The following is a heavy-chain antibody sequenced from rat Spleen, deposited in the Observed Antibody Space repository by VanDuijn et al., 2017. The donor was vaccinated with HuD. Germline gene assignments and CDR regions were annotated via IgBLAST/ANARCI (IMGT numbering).Heavy chain of an antibody. V-gene: IGHV5-31*01. CDR1: GFTFNNYW. D-gene: IGHD1-9*01. CDR3: ARRHYGYTDYFDF. Sequence: EVQLVESDGGLVQPGRSLKLSCVASGFTFNNYWMTWIRQAPGKGLEWVASISFDGGTTYYRDSVKGRFTISRDNAKSTLYLQMESLRSEDTATYYCARRHYGYTDYFDFWGQGVMVTVSP. J-gene: IGHJ2*01. CDR2: ISFDGGTT.